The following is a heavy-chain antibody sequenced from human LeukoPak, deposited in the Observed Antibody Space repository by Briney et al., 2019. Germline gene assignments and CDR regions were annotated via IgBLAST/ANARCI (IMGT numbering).Heavy chain of an antibody. CDR3: AREVYYYDSSGSFRGWFDP. CDR2: IWYDGSNK. J-gene: IGHJ5*02. V-gene: IGHV3-33*01. Sequence: GRSLRLSCAASGFTFSSYGMHWVRQAPGKGLEWVAVIWYDGSNKYYADSVKGRFTISRDNSKNTLYLQMNSLRAEDTAVYYCAREVYYYDSSGSFRGWFDPWGQGTLVTVSS. D-gene: IGHD3-22*01. CDR1: GFTFSSYG.